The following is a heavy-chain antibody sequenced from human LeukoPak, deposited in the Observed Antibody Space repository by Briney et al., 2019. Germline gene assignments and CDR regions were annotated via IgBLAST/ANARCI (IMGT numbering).Heavy chain of an antibody. J-gene: IGHJ4*02. Sequence: SETLSLTXTVSGGSISSYHWSWIRQPPGKGLEWIGYIYYSGSTNYNPSLKSRVTISVDTSKNQFSLKLSSVTAADTAVYYCARAVARDYYFDYWGQGTLVTVSS. CDR1: GGSISSYH. D-gene: IGHD6-19*01. CDR3: ARAVARDYYFDY. V-gene: IGHV4-59*01. CDR2: IYYSGST.